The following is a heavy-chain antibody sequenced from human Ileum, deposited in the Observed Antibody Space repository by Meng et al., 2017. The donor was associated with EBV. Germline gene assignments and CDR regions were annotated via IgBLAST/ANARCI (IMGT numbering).Heavy chain of an antibody. J-gene: IGHJ5*02. CDR3: ARVVEGATSWLDR. CDR1: GYTFTSYG. CDR2: ISAFNGNT. Sequence: QVQLVQSGAEVKKPGASAKVSCKASGYTFTSYGINWVRQAPGQGLEWMGWISAFNGNTDYAQKFQGRVTMTTDTSTTTTYMELRSLRSDDTAVYYCARVVEGATSWLDRWGQGTLVTVSS. D-gene: IGHD1-26*01. V-gene: IGHV1-18*01.